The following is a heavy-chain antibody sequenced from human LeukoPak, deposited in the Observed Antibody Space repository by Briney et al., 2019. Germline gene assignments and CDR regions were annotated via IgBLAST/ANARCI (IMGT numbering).Heavy chain of an antibody. CDR1: GGSFSGYY. CDR3: AREGGAISGYSS. Sequence: SETLSLTCAVYGGSFSGYYWSWIRQPPGKGLEWIGEINHSGSTNYNPSLKSRVTISVDTSKNQFSLRLSSVTAADTAVYYCAREGGAISGYSSWGQGILVTVSS. CDR2: INHSGST. D-gene: IGHD3-22*01. J-gene: IGHJ5*02. V-gene: IGHV4-34*01.